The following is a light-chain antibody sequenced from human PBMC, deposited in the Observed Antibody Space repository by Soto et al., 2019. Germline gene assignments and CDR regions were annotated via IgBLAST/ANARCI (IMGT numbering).Light chain of an antibody. CDR1: HDITNY. Sequence: DIVMTQSPSSLSVSVGDRVTITCQASHDITNYLNWYQQKPGKAPKLLIYDVSKLETGVPSRFSGSGSGTDFTFTISSLQPEDIATYFCQQYDDLPITFGQGTRLEIK. V-gene: IGKV1-33*01. CDR2: DVS. J-gene: IGKJ5*01. CDR3: QQYDDLPIT.